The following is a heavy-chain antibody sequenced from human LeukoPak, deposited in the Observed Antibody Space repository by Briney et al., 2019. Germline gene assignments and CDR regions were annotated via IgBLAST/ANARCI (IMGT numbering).Heavy chain of an antibody. Sequence: SVKVSCKASGGTFSSYAISWVRQAPGQGLEWMGGIIPIFGTANYAQKFQGRVTITADESTSTAYMELSSLRSEDTVVYYCARLVGATGYYYYGMDVWGQGTTVTVSS. CDR2: IIPIFGTA. J-gene: IGHJ6*02. CDR3: ARLVGATGYYYYGMDV. CDR1: GGTFSSYA. D-gene: IGHD1-26*01. V-gene: IGHV1-69*01.